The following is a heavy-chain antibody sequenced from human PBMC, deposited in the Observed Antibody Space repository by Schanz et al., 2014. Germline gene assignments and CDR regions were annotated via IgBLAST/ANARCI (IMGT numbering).Heavy chain of an antibody. CDR3: ARAAGPVDY. V-gene: IGHV4-30-4*07. CDR1: GGSISSGGYT. D-gene: IGHD6-13*01. J-gene: IGHJ4*02. Sequence: QVQLQESGPGLVKPSQTLSLTCAVSGGSISSGGYTWSWIRQPPGKGLEWIGYIYYSGSTYYNPSLKSRVPISVNPPKTQFSLMLGSVTAADTAVYYCARAAGPVDYWGQGTLVTVSS. CDR2: IYYSGST.